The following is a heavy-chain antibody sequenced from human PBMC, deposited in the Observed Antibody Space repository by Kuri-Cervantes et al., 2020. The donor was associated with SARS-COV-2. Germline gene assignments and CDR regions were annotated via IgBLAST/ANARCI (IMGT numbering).Heavy chain of an antibody. CDR2: IKSRTDGGTT. V-gene: IGHV3-15*07. J-gene: IGHJ4*02. CDR3: TTSYGARPSGYFDY. D-gene: IGHD6-6*01. CDR1: GFTFYNAW. Sequence: ETLSLTRAGSGFTFYNAWMNWVRQAPGQGLEWVGRIKSRTDGGTTDYAAPLKGRFTISRDDSKNTLYLQMNSLKTEDTAVYYCTTSYGARPSGYFDYWGQGTLVIVSS.